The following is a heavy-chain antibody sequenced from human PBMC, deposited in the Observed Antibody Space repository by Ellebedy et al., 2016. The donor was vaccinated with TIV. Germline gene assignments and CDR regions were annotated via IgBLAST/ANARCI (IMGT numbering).Heavy chain of an antibody. Sequence: AASVKVSCKAPGGTFNSYAISWVRKALGQVLEWMGLIIPIEGRANYAQRFQGRVTMTADTSTSTAYMDLSRLTSEDTDVFYCARTHDGGRRYSNGYHLDYWGQGTLVTVSS. J-gene: IGHJ4*02. V-gene: IGHV1-69*10. D-gene: IGHD5-18*01. CDR2: IIPIEGRA. CDR3: ARTHDGGRRYSNGYHLDY. CDR1: GGTFNSYA.